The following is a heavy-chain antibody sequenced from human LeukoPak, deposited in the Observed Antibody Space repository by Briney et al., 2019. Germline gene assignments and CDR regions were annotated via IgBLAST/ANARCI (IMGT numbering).Heavy chain of an antibody. V-gene: IGHV3-23*01. CDR2: ISGGGSSTSDFTT. D-gene: IGHD4-17*01. CDR1: GFTFSSYA. Sequence: PGGSLRLSCAGSGFTFSSYALSWVRQPPGKGLEWVSQISGGGSSTSDFTTYYSDSVKGRFTISRDNSKNTLYLQMNSLRAEGTAVYYCAKGRGDKRFHDAFDIWGQGTMVTVSS. J-gene: IGHJ3*02. CDR3: AKGRGDKRFHDAFDI.